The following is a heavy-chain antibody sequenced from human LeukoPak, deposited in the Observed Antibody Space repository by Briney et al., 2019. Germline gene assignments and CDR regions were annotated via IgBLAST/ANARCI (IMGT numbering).Heavy chain of an antibody. CDR1: GFTFSSYG. J-gene: IGHJ5*02. V-gene: IGHV3-33*01. Sequence: PGRSLRLSCAASGFTFSSYGMHWVRQAPGKGLEWVAVIWYDGSNKYYADSVKGRFTISRDNSKNTLYLQMNSLRAEDTAVYYCARDEDCSGWYFWLDPWGQGTLVTVSS. D-gene: IGHD6-19*01. CDR3: ARDEDCSGWYFWLDP. CDR2: IWYDGSNK.